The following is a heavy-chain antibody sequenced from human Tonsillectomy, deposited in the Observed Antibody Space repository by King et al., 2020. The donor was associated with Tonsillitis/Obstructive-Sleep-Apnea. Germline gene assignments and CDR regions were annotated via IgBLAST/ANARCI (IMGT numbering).Heavy chain of an antibody. Sequence: QLVQSGAEVKKPGSSVKVSCKASGGTFSNYAINWVRQAPGQGLEWMGGIIPILGTANYSQKFQGRVTITADESSSTAYMELSRLRSEDTAVYYCARGPFGVVVVAATPYYFDYWGQGTLVTVSS. D-gene: IGHD2-15*01. J-gene: IGHJ4*02. CDR1: GGTFSNYA. CDR2: IIPILGTA. V-gene: IGHV1-69*01. CDR3: ARGPFGVVVVAATPYYFDY.